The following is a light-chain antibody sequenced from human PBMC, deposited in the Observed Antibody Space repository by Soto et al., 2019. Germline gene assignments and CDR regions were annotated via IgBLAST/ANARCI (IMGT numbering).Light chain of an antibody. CDR2: GAS. J-gene: IGKJ1*01. V-gene: IGKV3D-15*01. Sequence: EVVLTQSPVTLSLSPGERATLSCRASQSVSSYLAWYQQKPGQAPSLLIYGASSRATGIPDRFSGSGSGTEFTLTISSLQSEDFAVYFCQQYHNWPAFGQGTKVDIK. CDR1: QSVSSY. CDR3: QQYHNWPA.